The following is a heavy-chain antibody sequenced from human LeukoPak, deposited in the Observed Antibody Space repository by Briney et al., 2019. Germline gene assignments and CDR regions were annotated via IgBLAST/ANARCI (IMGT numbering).Heavy chain of an antibody. J-gene: IGHJ4*02. CDR3: AKGILRYFDWFPGY. Sequence: SGGSLRLSCAASGFTFSSYAMSWVRQAPGKGLEWVSAISGSGGSTYYADSVKGRFTISRDNSKNTLYLQMNSLRAEDTAVYYCAKGILRYFDWFPGYWGQGTLVIVSS. D-gene: IGHD3-9*01. CDR1: GFTFSSYA. V-gene: IGHV3-23*01. CDR2: ISGSGGST.